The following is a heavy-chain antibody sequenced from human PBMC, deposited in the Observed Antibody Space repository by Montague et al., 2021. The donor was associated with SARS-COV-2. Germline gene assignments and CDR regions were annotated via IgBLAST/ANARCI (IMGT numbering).Heavy chain of an antibody. CDR1: GFPFSTFW. Sequence: SLRLSCAASGFPFSTFWMTWVRQPPGKGLEWVATITQDGSEKYNVDSVKGRFTISRDNAKKSLSLQMNSPRAEDTAVYYCARDRYYQYWSGYYPPDYWGQGTLVTVSS. V-gene: IGHV3-7*03. J-gene: IGHJ4*02. D-gene: IGHD3-3*01. CDR3: ARDRYYQYWSGYYPPDY. CDR2: ITQDGSEK.